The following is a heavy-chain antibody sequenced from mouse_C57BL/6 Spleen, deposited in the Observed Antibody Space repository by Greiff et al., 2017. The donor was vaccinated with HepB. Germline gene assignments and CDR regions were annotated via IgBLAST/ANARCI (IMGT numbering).Heavy chain of an antibody. CDR2: IRSKSSNYAT. J-gene: IGHJ1*03. D-gene: IGHD1-1*02. CDR3: VRDYGWYFDV. V-gene: IGHV10-3*01. CDR1: GFTFNTYA. Sequence: EVQLVESGGGLVQPKGSLKLSCAASGFTFNTYAMHWVRQAPGKGLEWVARIRSKSSNYATYYADSVKDRFTISRDDSQSMLHLQMNNLKTEDTAMYYCVRDYGWYFDVWGTGTTVTVSS.